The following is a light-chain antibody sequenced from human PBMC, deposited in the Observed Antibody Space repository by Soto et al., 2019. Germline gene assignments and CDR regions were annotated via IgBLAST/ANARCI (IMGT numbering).Light chain of an antibody. CDR1: QSISDT. CDR3: QQYNSWPVT. J-gene: IGKJ1*01. Sequence: EIVMTQSPATLSVSPGVRATISCRASQSISDTLAWYQQKPGKAPKLLIHGASTRATGVPARFSGSGSGTDFTLTISSLQSEDFAVYYCQQYNSWPVTFGQGTKVDIK. V-gene: IGKV3-15*01. CDR2: GAS.